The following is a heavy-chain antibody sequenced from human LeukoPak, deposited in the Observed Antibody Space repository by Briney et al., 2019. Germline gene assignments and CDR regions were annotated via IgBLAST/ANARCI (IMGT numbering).Heavy chain of an antibody. CDR3: VRVGLTTVVPGLHAFDI. CDR2: INTDGSTT. V-gene: IGHV3-74*01. J-gene: IGHJ3*02. Sequence: PGGSLRLSCAASGFTFSSYSMNWVRQAPGKGLVWVSRINTDGSTTNYADSVKGRFTISRDNAKNTLDLQMNSLRADDTAMYYCVRVGLTTVVPGLHAFDIWGQGTIVSVSS. CDR1: GFTFSSYS. D-gene: IGHD4-23*01.